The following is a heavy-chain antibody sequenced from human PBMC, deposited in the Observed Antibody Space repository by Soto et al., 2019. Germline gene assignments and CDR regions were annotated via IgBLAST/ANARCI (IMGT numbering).Heavy chain of an antibody. D-gene: IGHD4-17*01. Sequence: GGSMRLSCAAAGVTCSNYARSWVRQAQGKGLEWVSGISASGGRAYYADSVKGRSTISRDDSTSTLYLQMTSLRVEDTAVYYCAKDPNGDYVGGFDMRGQGTMVTVSS. CDR3: AKDPNGDYVGGFDM. J-gene: IGHJ3*02. V-gene: IGHV3-23*01. CDR1: GVTCSNYA. CDR2: ISASGGRA.